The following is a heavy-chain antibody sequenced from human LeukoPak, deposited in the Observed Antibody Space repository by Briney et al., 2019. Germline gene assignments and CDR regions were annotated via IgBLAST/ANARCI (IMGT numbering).Heavy chain of an antibody. CDR2: ISSSTAYI. Sequence: GGSLRLSCAVSGFTFSGYSMNWVRQAPGKGLEWVSSISSSTAYIYYADSMKGRLTVSRDNAKNSLYPQMNSLRAEDTAVYYCARAMTTEAPYYMDVWGKGTTVTVSS. J-gene: IGHJ6*03. D-gene: IGHD4-17*01. V-gene: IGHV3-21*01. CDR1: GFTFSGYS. CDR3: ARAMTTEAPYYMDV.